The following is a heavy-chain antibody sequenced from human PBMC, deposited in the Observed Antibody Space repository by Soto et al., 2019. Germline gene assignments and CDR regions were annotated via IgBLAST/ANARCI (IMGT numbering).Heavy chain of an antibody. Sequence: QVQVEEFGGGVVRPGRSLRLSCEGPGFTFSDYGFHWVRQAPGKGLEWVAMISYDGSDRYYRDSVQGRFTISRDDSKNIVYLQMNSLRPQHTATYYCARSTHCNGGSCFPQYWGPGTLVTVSS. CDR3: ARSTHCNGGSCFPQY. CDR1: GFTFSDYG. D-gene: IGHD2-15*01. V-gene: IGHV3-30*03. J-gene: IGHJ4*02. CDR2: ISYDGSDR.